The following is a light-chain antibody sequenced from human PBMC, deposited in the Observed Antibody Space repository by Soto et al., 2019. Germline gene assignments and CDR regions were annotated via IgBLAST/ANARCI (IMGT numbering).Light chain of an antibody. Sequence: QSALTQPASVSGSPGQSITISCTGTSSDVGGYNYVSWYQQHPGKAPKLMIYEVSNRPSGVSNRLSGSKSGNTASLTISGLQAEDEADYYGSSYTSSSTPYVFGTGTKLTVL. J-gene: IGLJ1*01. CDR2: EVS. CDR1: SSDVGGYNY. CDR3: SSYTSSSTPYV. V-gene: IGLV2-14*01.